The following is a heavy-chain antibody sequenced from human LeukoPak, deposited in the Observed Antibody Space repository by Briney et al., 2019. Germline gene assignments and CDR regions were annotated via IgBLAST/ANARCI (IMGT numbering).Heavy chain of an antibody. CDR2: MNPNSGNT. J-gene: IGHJ5*02. CDR3: ARGLGYCSGGSCYSNWFDP. V-gene: IGHV1-8*01. Sequence: GASVKVSCKASGYTFTSYDINWVRQATGQGLEWMGWMNPNSGNTGYAQKFQGRVTMTRNTSISTAYMELSSLRSEDTAVYYCARGLGYCSGGSCYSNWFDPWGQGTLVTVSS. CDR1: GYTFTSYD. D-gene: IGHD2-15*01.